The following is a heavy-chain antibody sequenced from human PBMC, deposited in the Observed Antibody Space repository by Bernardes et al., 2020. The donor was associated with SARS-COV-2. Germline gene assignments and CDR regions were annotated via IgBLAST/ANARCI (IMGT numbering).Heavy chain of an antibody. V-gene: IGHV5-51*01. D-gene: IGHD1-26*01. J-gene: IGHJ4*02. CDR1: GYSLTNYW. CDR3: LRGGRRWDYDY. CDR2: IHPGDSII. Sequence: GESVKSSFRCSGYSLTNYWIAWVRQMPGKGLELMGIIHPGDSIIVNGPSLQGQVTISADETINTAYLQCSRLKVSDTAMYFCLRGGRRWDYDYWGQGTQVTVSS.